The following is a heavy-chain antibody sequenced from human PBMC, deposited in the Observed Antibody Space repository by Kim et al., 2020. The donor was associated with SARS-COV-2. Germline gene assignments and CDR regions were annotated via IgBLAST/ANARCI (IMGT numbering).Heavy chain of an antibody. Sequence: SNPSLQSRVTISVDTSKNQFSLKLSSVTAADTAVYYCARVVREQLVFIDYWGQGTLVTVSS. J-gene: IGHJ4*02. V-gene: IGHV4-59*01. CDR3: ARVVREQLVFIDY. D-gene: IGHD6-6*01.